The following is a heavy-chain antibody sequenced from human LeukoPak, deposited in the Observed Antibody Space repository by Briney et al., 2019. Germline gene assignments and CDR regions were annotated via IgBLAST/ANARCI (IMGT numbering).Heavy chain of an antibody. CDR2: TSYLGGDQ. Sequence: GGSLRLSCAASGFTFSSYGIHWVRQAPGKGLEWVAVTSYLGGDQFYAESVKGRFTISRDNSNKRVFLQMNSLRGEDTAIYYCAKDRSSGPHYYYGMDVWGRGTTVIVSS. D-gene: IGHD6-25*01. V-gene: IGHV3-30*18. CDR1: GFTFSSYG. J-gene: IGHJ6*02. CDR3: AKDRSSGPHYYYGMDV.